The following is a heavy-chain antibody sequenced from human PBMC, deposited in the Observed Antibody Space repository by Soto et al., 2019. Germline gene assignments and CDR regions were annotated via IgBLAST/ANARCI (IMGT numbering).Heavy chain of an antibody. CDR3: ARDCVYTVSWIPISFLY. CDR2: ISSSASYM. Sequence: GGSLRLSCATSGFTFSRCDMNWVRQAPGKGLEWVSFISSSASYMYYADSVKGRFTISRDNSKKSLYLQMNSLRADDTAVYYCARDCVYTVSWIPISFLYCCQGAL. CDR1: GFTFSRCD. J-gene: IGHJ4*02. D-gene: IGHD5-18*01. V-gene: IGHV3-21*01.